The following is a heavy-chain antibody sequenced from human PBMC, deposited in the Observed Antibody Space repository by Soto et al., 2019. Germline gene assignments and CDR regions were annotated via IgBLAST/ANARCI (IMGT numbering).Heavy chain of an antibody. Sequence: PGGSLRLSCAASGFTFSDYDMSWVRQGPGKGLEWVSALSGSGRSTHYADSVKGRFTISRDNSKNTLYLQMNSLRAEDTDIYYCAKDRRGVMDVWGQGTTVTVSS. CDR2: LSGSGRST. D-gene: IGHD3-10*01. CDR3: AKDRRGVMDV. CDR1: GFTFSDYD. J-gene: IGHJ6*02. V-gene: IGHV3-23*01.